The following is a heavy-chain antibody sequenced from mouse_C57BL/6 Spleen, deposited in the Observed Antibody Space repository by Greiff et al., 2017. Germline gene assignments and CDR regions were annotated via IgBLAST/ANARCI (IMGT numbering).Heavy chain of an antibody. V-gene: IGHV1-50*01. D-gene: IGHD4-1*01. J-gene: IGHJ4*01. Sequence: QVQLQQPGAELVKPGASVKLSCKASGYTFTSYWMQWVKQRPGQGLEWIGEIDPSDSYTNYNQKFKGKATLTVDTSSSPAYMQLSSLTSEDSAVYYWARLGDWGSGGYAMDYWGQGTSVTVSS. CDR1: GYTFTSYW. CDR2: IDPSDSYT. CDR3: ARLGDWGSGGYAMDY.